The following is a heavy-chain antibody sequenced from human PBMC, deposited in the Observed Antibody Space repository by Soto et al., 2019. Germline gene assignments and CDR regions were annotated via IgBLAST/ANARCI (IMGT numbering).Heavy chain of an antibody. V-gene: IGHV3-23*01. J-gene: IGHJ4*02. CDR3: AKSPGDYVWGSYRPLDY. D-gene: IGHD3-16*02. CDR1: GFTFSSYA. Sequence: VQLLESGGGLVQPGGSLRLSCAASGFTFSSYAMSWVRQAPGKGLEWVSAISGSGGSTYYADSVKGRFTISRDNSKNTLYLQMNSLRAEDTAVYYCAKSPGDYVWGSYRPLDYWGQGTLVTVSS. CDR2: ISGSGGST.